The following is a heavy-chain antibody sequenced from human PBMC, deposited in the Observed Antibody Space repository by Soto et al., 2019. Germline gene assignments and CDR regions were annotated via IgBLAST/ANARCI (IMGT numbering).Heavy chain of an antibody. CDR3: ARGDRIRVAMVKRYYFDY. V-gene: IGHV4-34*01. Sequence: SETLSLTCAVYGGSLSGYYWSWIRQPPGKGLEWIGEINHSGSTNYNPSLKSRVTISVDTSKNQFSLKLSSVTAADTAVYYCARGDRIRVAMVKRYYFDYWGQGTLVT. CDR2: INHSGST. CDR1: GGSLSGYY. J-gene: IGHJ4*02. D-gene: IGHD5-18*01.